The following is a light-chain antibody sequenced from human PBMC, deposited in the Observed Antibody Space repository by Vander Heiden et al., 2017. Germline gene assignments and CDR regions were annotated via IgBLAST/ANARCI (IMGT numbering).Light chain of an antibody. CDR3: QQYNSYPYT. V-gene: IGKV1-5*03. CDR2: KAS. CDR1: QSISSW. Sequence: DLQMPQSPSTLSASVGDRVTITCRARQSISSWLAWYQQKPGKAPKLLIYKASSLESGVPSRFSGSGSGTEFTLTISSLQPDDFATYYCQQYNSYPYTFGQGTKLEIK. J-gene: IGKJ2*01.